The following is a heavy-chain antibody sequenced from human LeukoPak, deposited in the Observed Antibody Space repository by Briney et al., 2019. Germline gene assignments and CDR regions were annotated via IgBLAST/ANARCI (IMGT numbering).Heavy chain of an antibody. CDR3: VRELSGSGDVYYFDH. J-gene: IGHJ4*02. CDR1: GLTFSSHS. Sequence: GGSPRLACAASGLTFSSHSFNWVRQAPGKGLEWVSSITTTSTYIWYADSVKGRFTFSRDNAQNSLYLQMNSLRVEDTAVYYCVRELSGSGDVYYFDHWGQGTLVTVSS. CDR2: ITTTSTYI. D-gene: IGHD6-19*01. V-gene: IGHV3-21*01.